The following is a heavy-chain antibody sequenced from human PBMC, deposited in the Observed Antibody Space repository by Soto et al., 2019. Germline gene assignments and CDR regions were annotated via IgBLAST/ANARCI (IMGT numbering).Heavy chain of an antibody. CDR2: INSDGSST. Sequence: EVQLVESGGGLVQPGGSLRLSCAASGFTFSSYWMHWVRQAPGKGLVWVSRINSDGSSTSYADSVKGRFTISRDNAKNTLYLQMTSLRAEDTTVYYCAVAVAGPTAIGYWGQGTLVTVSS. CDR3: AVAVAGPTAIGY. D-gene: IGHD6-19*01. CDR1: GFTFSSYW. V-gene: IGHV3-74*01. J-gene: IGHJ4*02.